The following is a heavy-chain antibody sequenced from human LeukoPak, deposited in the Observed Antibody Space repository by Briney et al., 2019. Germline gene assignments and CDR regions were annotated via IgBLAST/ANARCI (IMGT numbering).Heavy chain of an antibody. D-gene: IGHD3-10*01. CDR2: INHSGST. CDR3: ARVRDYYGSGSGWFDP. Sequence: GSLRLSCAASGFTFSSYAMSWIRQPPGKGLEWIGEINHSGSTNYNPSLKSRVTISVDTSKDQFSLKLSSVTAADTAVYYCARVRDYYGSGSGWFDPWGQGTLVTVSS. CDR1: GFTFSSYA. V-gene: IGHV4-34*01. J-gene: IGHJ5*02.